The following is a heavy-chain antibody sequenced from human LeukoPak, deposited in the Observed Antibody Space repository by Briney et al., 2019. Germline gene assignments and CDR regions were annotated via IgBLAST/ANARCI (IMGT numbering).Heavy chain of an antibody. CDR2: INPNSGGT. CDR3: ASLDIVATIAGGYFDY. Sequence: GASVKVSCKAPGYTFTGYYMHWVRQAPGQGLEWMGWINPNSGGTNYAQKFQGRVTMTRDTSISTAYMELSRLRSDDTAVYYCASLDIVATIAGGYFDYWGQGTLVTVSS. J-gene: IGHJ4*02. V-gene: IGHV1-2*02. CDR1: GYTFTGYY. D-gene: IGHD5-12*01.